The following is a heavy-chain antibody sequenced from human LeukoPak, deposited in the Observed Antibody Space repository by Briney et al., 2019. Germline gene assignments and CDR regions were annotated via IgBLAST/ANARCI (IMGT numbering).Heavy chain of an antibody. CDR2: ISAYNGNT. CDR1: GYTFTSYG. Sequence: ASVKVSCKASGYTFTSYGISWVRQAPGQGLEWMGWISAYNGNTNYAQKLQGRVTMTTDTSTSTAYMELRSLRSDDTAVYYCARGPSSTSRYRSRGGWFDPWGQGTQVTVSS. D-gene: IGHD2-2*02. CDR3: ARGPSSTSRYRSRGGWFDP. J-gene: IGHJ5*02. V-gene: IGHV1-18*01.